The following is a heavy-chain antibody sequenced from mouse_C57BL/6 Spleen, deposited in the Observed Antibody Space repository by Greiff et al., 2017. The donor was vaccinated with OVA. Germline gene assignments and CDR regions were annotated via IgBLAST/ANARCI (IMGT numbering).Heavy chain of an antibody. CDR3: ARMGYYVSSSYAMDY. CDR1: GYSITSGYY. J-gene: IGHJ4*01. D-gene: IGHD1-1*01. CDR2: ISYDGSN. V-gene: IGHV3-6*01. Sequence: EVKLMESGPGLVKPSQSLSLTCSVTGYSITSGYYWNWIRQFPGNKLEWMGYISYDGSNNYNPSLKNRISITRDTSKNQFFLKLNSVTTEDTATDYCARMGYYVSSSYAMDYWGQGTSVTVSA.